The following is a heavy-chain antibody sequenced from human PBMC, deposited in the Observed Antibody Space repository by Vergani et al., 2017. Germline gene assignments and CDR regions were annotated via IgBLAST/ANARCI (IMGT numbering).Heavy chain of an antibody. CDR3: ARIRAAAGTRGTYFDY. CDR2: IDWDDYK. Sequence: QVTLRESGPALVKPTQTLTLTCTFSGFSLSTSGMCVSWIRQPPGKALEWLALIDWDDYKYYSTSLKTRLTISKDTSKNQVVLTMTNMDPVDTATYYCARIRAAAGTRGTYFDYWGQGTLVTVSS. V-gene: IGHV2-70*01. CDR1: GFSLSTSGMC. J-gene: IGHJ4*02. D-gene: IGHD6-13*01.